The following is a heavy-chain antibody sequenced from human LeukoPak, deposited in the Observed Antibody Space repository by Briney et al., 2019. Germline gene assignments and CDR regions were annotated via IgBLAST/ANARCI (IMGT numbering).Heavy chain of an antibody. Sequence: GGSLRLSCAASGFTFSSYGMNWVRQAPGKGLEWVSYISSSSSTIYYADSVKGRFTISRDNAKNSLYLQMNSLRAEDTAVYYCARLAYYYDSSYYFDYWGQGTLVTVSS. CDR1: GFTFSSYG. J-gene: IGHJ4*02. CDR2: ISSSSSTI. V-gene: IGHV3-48*01. D-gene: IGHD3-22*01. CDR3: ARLAYYYDSSYYFDY.